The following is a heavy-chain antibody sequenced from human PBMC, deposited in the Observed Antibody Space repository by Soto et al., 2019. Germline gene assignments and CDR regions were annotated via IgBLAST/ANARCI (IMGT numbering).Heavy chain of an antibody. V-gene: IGHV4-59*08. D-gene: IGHD2-2*01. Sequence: SETLSLTCTVSGGSISSYYWSWIRQPPGKGLEWIGYIYYSGSTNYNPSLKSRVTISVDTSKNQFSLKLGSVTAADTAVYYCARRYCSSTSCYGAYYFDYWGQGTLVTVSS. CDR3: ARRYCSSTSCYGAYYFDY. CDR2: IYYSGST. J-gene: IGHJ4*02. CDR1: GGSISSYY.